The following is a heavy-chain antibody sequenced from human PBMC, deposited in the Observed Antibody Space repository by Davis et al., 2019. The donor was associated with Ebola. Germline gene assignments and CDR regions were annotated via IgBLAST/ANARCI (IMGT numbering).Heavy chain of an antibody. J-gene: IGHJ4*02. D-gene: IGHD2-15*01. CDR3: ARYCHYPDCSYFDC. CDR1: GFTISSYA. CDR2: ISGSGGRT. Sequence: GESLKISCVASGFTISSYAVNWVRQAPGKGLEWVSVISGSGGRTHYADSVKGRFTISRDNSKNTLYMQMNSLRAEDTATYYCARYCHYPDCSYFDCWGQGTVVAVSS. V-gene: IGHV3-23*01.